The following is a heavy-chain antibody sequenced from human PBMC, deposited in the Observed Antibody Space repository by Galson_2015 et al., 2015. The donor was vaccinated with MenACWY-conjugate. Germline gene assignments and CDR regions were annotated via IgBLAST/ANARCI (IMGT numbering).Heavy chain of an antibody. Sequence: SLRLSCAASGFTFSSYAMSWVRQAPGKGLEWVSAISGSGGRTYYADSVKGRFTISRDNSKNTLYLQMNSLRAEDTAVYHCAKDRLADAGTIDYWGQGTLVTVSS. J-gene: IGHJ4*02. CDR2: ISGSGGRT. CDR1: GFTFSSYA. CDR3: AKDRLADAGTIDY. V-gene: IGHV3-23*01. D-gene: IGHD1-7*01.